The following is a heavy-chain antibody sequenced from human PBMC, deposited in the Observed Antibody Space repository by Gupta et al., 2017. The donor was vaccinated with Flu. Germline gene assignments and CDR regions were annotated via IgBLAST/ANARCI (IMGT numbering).Heavy chain of an antibody. CDR3: GRVGAEHTGNEADY. D-gene: IGHD1-26*01. Sequence: QVHLQESGPGLAKPSQTLSLTCTVSGGSISSGGYYWSWIRQHPGKGLEWIGYIYYSGSTYYNPSLKSRVTISVDTSKNQFSLKLSSVTAADTAVYYCGRVGAEHTGNEADYWCQGTLVTVSS. CDR1: GGSISSGGYY. J-gene: IGHJ4*02. V-gene: IGHV4-31*03. CDR2: IYYSGST.